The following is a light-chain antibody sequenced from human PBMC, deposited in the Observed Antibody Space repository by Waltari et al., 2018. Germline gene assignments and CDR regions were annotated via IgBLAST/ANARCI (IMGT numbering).Light chain of an antibody. CDR2: DAS. Sequence: DIVLTQSPATLSFSPGERVTLSCRASQSINNYLAWYQQRPGQAPRLLIYDASNRATGIPARFSGSGSGTDFTLTISSLEPEDFAVYYCQQRRDWPLTFGGGTTVDIK. CDR3: QQRRDWPLT. CDR1: QSINNY. V-gene: IGKV3-11*01. J-gene: IGKJ4*01.